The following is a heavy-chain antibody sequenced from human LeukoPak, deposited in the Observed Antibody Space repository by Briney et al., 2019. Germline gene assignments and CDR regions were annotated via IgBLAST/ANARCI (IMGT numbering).Heavy chain of an antibody. CDR2: INHSGST. D-gene: IGHD5-12*01. J-gene: IGHJ5*02. CDR3: AKLRNWFDP. CDR1: GGSFSGYY. V-gene: IGHV4-34*01. Sequence: SETLSLTCAVYGGSFSGYYWSWIRQPPGKGLEWIGEINHSGSTNYNPSLKSRVTISVDTSKNQFSLKLSSVTAADTAVYYCAKLRNWFDPWGQGTLVTVSS.